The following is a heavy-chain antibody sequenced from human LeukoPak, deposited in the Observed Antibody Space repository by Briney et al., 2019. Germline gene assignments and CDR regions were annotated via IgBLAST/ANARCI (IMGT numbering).Heavy chain of an antibody. J-gene: IGHJ4*02. D-gene: IGHD3-3*01. V-gene: IGHV3-13*01. Sequence: GGSLRLSCAASGFTFSSYDMHWVRQAAGKGPEWVSSIGTAGDTYYPGSVKGRFTISRENAKNSLCLQMNSLRAGDTAVYYCARATSGLDYWGQGTLVTVSS. CDR1: GFTFSSYD. CDR2: IGTAGDT. CDR3: ARATSGLDY.